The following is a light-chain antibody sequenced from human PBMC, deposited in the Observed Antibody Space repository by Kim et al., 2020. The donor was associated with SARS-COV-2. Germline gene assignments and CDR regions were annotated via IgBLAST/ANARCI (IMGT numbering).Light chain of an antibody. CDR1: QDIRND. V-gene: IGKV1-17*01. CDR2: GAS. Sequence: ASVGDRGTITCRASQDIRNDLGWYQQNPGRAPRRLIYGASSLQSGVPSRFSGSGSETGFTLTLSSLQPEDFATYFYLQHNTYPIAFGRGTRLEIQ. CDR3: LQHNTYPIA. J-gene: IGKJ5*01.